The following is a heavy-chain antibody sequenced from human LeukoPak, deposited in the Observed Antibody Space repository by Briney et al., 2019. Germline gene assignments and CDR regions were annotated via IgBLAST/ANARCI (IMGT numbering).Heavy chain of an antibody. CDR2: MNQDGSEK. CDR1: GFTFSSYW. Sequence: GGSLRLSCAASGFTFSSYWMSWVRQAPGKGLEWVANMNQDGSEKYYVDSVKGRFTISRDNAKNSLYLQMNNLRAEDSSVYYCARGGELLRPADYWGQGTLVTVSS. CDR3: ARGGELLRPADY. V-gene: IGHV3-7*01. J-gene: IGHJ4*02. D-gene: IGHD1-26*01.